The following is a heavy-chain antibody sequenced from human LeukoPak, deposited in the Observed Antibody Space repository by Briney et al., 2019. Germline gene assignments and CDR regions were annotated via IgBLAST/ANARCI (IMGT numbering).Heavy chain of an antibody. CDR2: INPNSGGT. D-gene: IGHD3-22*01. J-gene: IGHJ3*02. CDR3: ARGFAGITMIVVALGPRNDAFDI. CDR1: GYTFTGYY. V-gene: IGHV1-2*02. Sequence: ASVKVSCKASGYTFTGYYMHWVRQAPGQGLEWMGWINPNSGGTNYAQKFQGRVTMTRDTSISTAYMELSRLRSDDTAVYSGARGFAGITMIVVALGPRNDAFDIWGQGTMVTVSS.